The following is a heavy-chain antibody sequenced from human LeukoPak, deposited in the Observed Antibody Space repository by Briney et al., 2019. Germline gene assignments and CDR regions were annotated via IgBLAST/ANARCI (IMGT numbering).Heavy chain of an antibody. CDR2: IYYSGST. D-gene: IGHD3-3*01. Sequence: PSETLSLTCAVYGGSFSDYYWSWIRQPPGKGLEWIGYIYYSGSTYYNPSLKSRVTISVDTSKNQFSLKLSSVTAADTAVYYCAREYYDFWSGPNWFDPWGQGTLVTVSS. CDR1: GGSFSDYY. V-gene: IGHV4-30-4*01. J-gene: IGHJ5*02. CDR3: AREYYDFWSGPNWFDP.